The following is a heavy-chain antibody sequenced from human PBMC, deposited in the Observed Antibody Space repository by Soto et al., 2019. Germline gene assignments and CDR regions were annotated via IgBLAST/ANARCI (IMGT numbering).Heavy chain of an antibody. D-gene: IGHD1-26*01. V-gene: IGHV4-34*01. CDR2: INHSGNT. CDR3: ARHHVRGRTIAGAAEF. J-gene: IGHJ4*02. Sequence: QVQLQQWGAGLLKPSETLSLTCAVYGKSLSGYYWSWIRQPPGKALEWIGEINHSGNTNYNPSLKRRVTISVDTSKNQLSLNLSSVTAADTAMYYCARHHVRGRTIAGAAEFWGQGTLVTVSS. CDR1: GKSLSGYY.